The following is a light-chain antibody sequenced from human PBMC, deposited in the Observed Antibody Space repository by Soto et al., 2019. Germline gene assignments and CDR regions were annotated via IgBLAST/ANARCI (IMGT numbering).Light chain of an antibody. J-gene: IGLJ1*01. CDR3: SSYTSSSTLV. Sequence: QSALTQPASASGSPGQSITISCTGTSSDVGGYNYVSWYQQHPGKAPKLMIYAVSNRPSGVSNRFSGSKSGNTASLSISGLQAEDEADYYCSSYTSSSTLVFGTGTKLTVL. CDR1: SSDVGGYNY. V-gene: IGLV2-14*03. CDR2: AVS.